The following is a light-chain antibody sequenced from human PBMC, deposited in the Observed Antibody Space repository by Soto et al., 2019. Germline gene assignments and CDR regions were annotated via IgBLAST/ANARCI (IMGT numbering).Light chain of an antibody. J-gene: IGLJ2*01. CDR1: SSDVGSYNL. Sequence: QSVLTQPASVSGSPGQSITISCTGTSSDVGSYNLVSWYQQHPGKAPKLMIYEVNKRPSGVSSRFSGSKSGNTASLTISGLQADDEADYYCCSYAGSTTVVFGGGTKLTVL. CDR2: EVN. V-gene: IGLV2-23*02. CDR3: CSYAGSTTVV.